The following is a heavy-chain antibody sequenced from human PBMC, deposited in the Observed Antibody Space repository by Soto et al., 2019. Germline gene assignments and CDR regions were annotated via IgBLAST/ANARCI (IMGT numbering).Heavy chain of an antibody. CDR3: ARAVTTEGGAFDI. J-gene: IGHJ3*02. CDR2: IYSSGST. D-gene: IGHD1-1*01. CDR1: GGSISSYY. Sequence: SETLSLTCTVSGGSISSYYWSWIRQPPGKGLKRIGYIYSSGSTNYNPSLKSRVTISVDTSKNQFSLKLSSVTAADTAVYYCARAVTTEGGAFDIWGPGTMVTVSS. V-gene: IGHV4-59*01.